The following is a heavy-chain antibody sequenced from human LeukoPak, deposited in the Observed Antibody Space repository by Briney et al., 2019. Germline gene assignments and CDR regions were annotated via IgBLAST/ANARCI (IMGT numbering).Heavy chain of an antibody. D-gene: IGHD1-7*01. Sequence: PGGSLRLSCAASRFSLSVSTMHWVRQASGRGRAWVGRIRGQAEIYATVYAASVKGRFTISGDDSQNTAYLQLNSLRSDDTAVYYCTRSLTGTTFGDYWGQGTLVTVSS. V-gene: IGHV3-73*01. CDR2: IRGQAEIYAT. J-gene: IGHJ4*02. CDR3: TRSLTGTTFGDY. CDR1: RFSLSVST.